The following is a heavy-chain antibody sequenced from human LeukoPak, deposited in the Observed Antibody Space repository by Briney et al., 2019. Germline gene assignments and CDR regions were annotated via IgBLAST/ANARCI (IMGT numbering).Heavy chain of an antibody. V-gene: IGHV4-39*01. CDR2: MYNSGSI. CDR1: GGSISSSTHY. Sequence: SETLSLTCTVSGGSISSSTHYWGWIRQSPGKGLEWIGSMYNSGSISYNPSLRSRVTITVDTSKNQFSLNFNSVTAADTALYFCARNETSSYFDIWGQGTMVTVSS. D-gene: IGHD2-2*01. CDR3: ARNETSSYFDI. J-gene: IGHJ3*02.